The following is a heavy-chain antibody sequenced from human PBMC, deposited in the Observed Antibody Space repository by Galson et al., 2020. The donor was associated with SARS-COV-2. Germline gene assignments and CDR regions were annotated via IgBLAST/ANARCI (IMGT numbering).Heavy chain of an antibody. J-gene: IGHJ4*02. CDR2: INAGNGNT. CDR3: ATQWGVLRFLEWFPHYY. Sequence: ASVTVSCKASGYTFTSYAMHWVRPAPGQRLEWMGWINAGNGNTKYSQKFQGRVTITRDTSASTAYMELSSLRSEDTAVYYCATQWGVLRFLEWFPHYYWGQGTLVTVSS. CDR1: GYTFTSYA. V-gene: IGHV1-3*01. D-gene: IGHD3-3*01.